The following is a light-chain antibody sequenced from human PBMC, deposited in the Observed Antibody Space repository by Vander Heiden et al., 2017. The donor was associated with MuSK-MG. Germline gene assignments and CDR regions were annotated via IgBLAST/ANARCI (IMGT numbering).Light chain of an antibody. J-gene: IGLJ2*01. Sequence: SYERTQPPSVSVSPGQTASITCSGDKLGDKYVSWYQQRPAHSPLLVIYQDNKRPSGLPERFSASNSGNTATPTTIETQAMDDAAYFCQPWDTSAACVFGGGTKLTVL. V-gene: IGLV3-1*01. CDR3: QPWDTSAACV. CDR2: QDN. CDR1: KLGDKY.